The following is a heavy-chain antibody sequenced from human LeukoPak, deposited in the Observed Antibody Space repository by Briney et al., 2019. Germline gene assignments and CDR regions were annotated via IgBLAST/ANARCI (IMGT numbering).Heavy chain of an antibody. J-gene: IGHJ4*02. CDR1: GFTFSSYA. Sequence: GGSLRLSCAASGFTFSSYAMSWVRQAPGKGLEWVSAISGSGGSTYYADSVKGRFTISRDNSKNTLYLQMNSLRAEGTAVYYCARGDWEQQLVQAYWGQGTLVTVSS. V-gene: IGHV3-23*01. CDR2: ISGSGGST. CDR3: ARGDWEQQLVQAY. D-gene: IGHD6-13*01.